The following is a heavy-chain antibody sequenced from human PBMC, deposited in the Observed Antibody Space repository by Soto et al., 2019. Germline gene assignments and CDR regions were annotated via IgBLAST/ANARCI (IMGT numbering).Heavy chain of an antibody. CDR3: ARVLYYGSGSYSPYGMDV. D-gene: IGHD3-10*01. CDR2: VSPPFRTS. Sequence: QVQLVQSGAEVKKPGSSVKVSCKTSGVSFNNNGIGWVRQAPGHGLEWMGGVSPPFRTSNYARKFQGRISNTADASTGTVNMGLSSLTSEDTSQYFCARVLYYGSGSYSPYGMDVWGQGTTVTVSS. CDR1: GVSFNNNG. V-gene: IGHV1-69*01. J-gene: IGHJ6*02.